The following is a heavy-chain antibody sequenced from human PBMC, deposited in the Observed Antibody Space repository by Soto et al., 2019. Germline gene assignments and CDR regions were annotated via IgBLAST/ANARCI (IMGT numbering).Heavy chain of an antibody. CDR1: GGSISSYY. D-gene: IGHD6-6*01. CDR2: IYYSGST. CDR3: ASHGGVFGVAARPFYMDV. J-gene: IGHJ6*03. V-gene: IGHV4-59*08. Sequence: SETLSLTCAVSGGSISSYYWSWIRQPPGKGLEWIGYIYYSGSTNYNPSLKSRVTISVDTSKNHFSLKLSSVTAADTAVFYCASHGGVFGVAARPFYMDVWGKGTTVTVSS.